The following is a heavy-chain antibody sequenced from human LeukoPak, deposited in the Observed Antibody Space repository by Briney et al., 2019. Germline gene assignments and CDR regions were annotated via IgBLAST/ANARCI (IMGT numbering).Heavy chain of an antibody. Sequence: SETLSLTCTVSGGSISSYYWSWIRQPPGKGLEWIREINHSGSTNYNPSLKSRVTISVDTSKNQFSLKLSSVTAADTAVYYCARAGITIFGVVTHNWFDPWGQGTLVTVSS. CDR1: GGSISSYY. CDR3: ARAGITIFGVVTHNWFDP. CDR2: INHSGST. J-gene: IGHJ5*02. D-gene: IGHD3-3*01. V-gene: IGHV4-34*01.